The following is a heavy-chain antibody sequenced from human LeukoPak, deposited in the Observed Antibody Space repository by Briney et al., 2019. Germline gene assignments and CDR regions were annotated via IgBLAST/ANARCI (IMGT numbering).Heavy chain of an antibody. D-gene: IGHD6-19*01. V-gene: IGHV3-23*01. J-gene: IGHJ4*02. Sequence: GGSLRLSCAASGFTFSSYAMSWVRQALGEGLEWVSAISGSGGSTYYADSVKGRFTISRDNSKNTLYLQMNSLRAEDTAVYYCAKVSAVAGPPPHWGQGTLVTVSS. CDR1: GFTFSSYA. CDR3: AKVSAVAGPPPH. CDR2: ISGSGGST.